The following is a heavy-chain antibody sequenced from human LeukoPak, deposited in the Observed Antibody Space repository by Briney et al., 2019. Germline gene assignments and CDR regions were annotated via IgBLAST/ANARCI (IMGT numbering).Heavy chain of an antibody. CDR2: IKQDGSEK. CDR1: GFTFSSYW. V-gene: IGHV3-7*01. J-gene: IGHJ6*03. CDR3: AREPTAMVTYYYMDV. D-gene: IGHD5-18*01. Sequence: GGSLRPSCAASGFTFSSYWMSWVRQAPGKGLEWVANIKQDGSEKYYVDSVKGRFTISRDNAKNSLYLQMNSLRAEDTAVYYCAREPTAMVTYYYMDVWGKGTTVTVSS.